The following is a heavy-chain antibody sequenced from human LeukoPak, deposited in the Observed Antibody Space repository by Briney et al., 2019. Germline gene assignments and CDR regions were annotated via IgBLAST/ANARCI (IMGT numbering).Heavy chain of an antibody. CDR3: AKGAALVVTATPFDY. CDR1: GFTFSGYA. Sequence: GRSLRLSCAASGFTFSGYAMHWVRRAPGKALEWVATISSDGGNRYYSDSVKGRFTISRDNSKNTLNLQMSSLRAEDTALYYCAKGAALVVTATPFDYWGQGTLVTVSS. D-gene: IGHD2-21*02. V-gene: IGHV3-30-3*01. CDR2: ISSDGGNR. J-gene: IGHJ4*02.